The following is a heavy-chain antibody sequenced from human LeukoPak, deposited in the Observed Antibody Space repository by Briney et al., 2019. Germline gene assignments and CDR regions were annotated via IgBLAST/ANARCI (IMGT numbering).Heavy chain of an antibody. D-gene: IGHD6-13*01. CDR3: AKGTHSSSWHWFDP. CDR2: IKQDGSEK. CDR1: GFTFSSYW. Sequence: GGSLRLSCAASGFTFSSYWMSWVRQAPGKGLEWVANIKQDGSEKYYVDSVKGRFTISRDNAKNSLYLQMNSLRAEDTAVYYCAKGTHSSSWHWFDPWGQGTLVTVSS. J-gene: IGHJ5*02. V-gene: IGHV3-7*03.